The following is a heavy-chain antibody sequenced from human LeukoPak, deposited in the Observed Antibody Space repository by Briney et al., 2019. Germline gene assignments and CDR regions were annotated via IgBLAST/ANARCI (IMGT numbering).Heavy chain of an antibody. CDR3: ARDKGSGRNYDY. Sequence: PGGSLRLSCAASGFTFSSYSMNWVCQAPGKGLEWVSSISSSSSYIYYADSVKGRFTISGDNAKNSLYLQMNSLRAEDTAVYYCARDKGSGRNYDYWGQGTPVTVSS. V-gene: IGHV3-21*01. J-gene: IGHJ4*02. D-gene: IGHD6-19*01. CDR1: GFTFSSYS. CDR2: ISSSSSYI.